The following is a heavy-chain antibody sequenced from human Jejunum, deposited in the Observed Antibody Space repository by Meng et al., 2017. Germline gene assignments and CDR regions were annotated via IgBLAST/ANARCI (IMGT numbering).Heavy chain of an antibody. Sequence: QVHLPDCGPGRVRPSGTLALTCAVSGGSVSTTDWWSWVRQPPGKGLEWIGEISRSGRANYNPSLKGRVTISLDRSMNLFSLKLDSVTAADAAVYYCARDPRTNWASRFFDNWGQGTLVTASS. D-gene: IGHD1/OR15-1a*01. J-gene: IGHJ4*02. V-gene: IGHV4-4*02. CDR3: ARDPRTNWASRFFDN. CDR1: GGSVSTTDW. CDR2: ISRSGRA.